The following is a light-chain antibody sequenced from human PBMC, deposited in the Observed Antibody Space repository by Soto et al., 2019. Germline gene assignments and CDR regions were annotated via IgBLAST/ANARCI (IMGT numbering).Light chain of an antibody. CDR3: SSYTSTTARV. CDR2: EVS. CDR1: SSDVGGYNY. V-gene: IGLV2-14*01. J-gene: IGLJ1*01. Sequence: QSVLTQPASVSGSPGQSITISCTGTSSDVGGYNYVSWYQHHPGKAPKLIIYEVSDRPSGVSNRFSGSKSGNTASLTISGLQAEDEADYYCSSYTSTTARVFGTGTKLTVL.